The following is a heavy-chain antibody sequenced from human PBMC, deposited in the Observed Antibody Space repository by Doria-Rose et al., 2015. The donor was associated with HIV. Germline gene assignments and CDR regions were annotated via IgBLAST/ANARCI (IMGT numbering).Heavy chain of an antibody. J-gene: IGHJ4*02. D-gene: IGHD1-26*01. Sequence: QVQLQESGPGLVKPSETLSLTCSVSGDSISHYYWSWIRQPPGKGLEYIGDIFYTGSTNYSPSLKSRVSMSIDTSKNKFSLRLSSVTAADTAVYYCAGVLSGTYDYWGQGTLVTVSS. V-gene: IGHV4-59*01. CDR2: IFYTGST. CDR3: AGVLSGTYDY. CDR1: GDSISHYY.